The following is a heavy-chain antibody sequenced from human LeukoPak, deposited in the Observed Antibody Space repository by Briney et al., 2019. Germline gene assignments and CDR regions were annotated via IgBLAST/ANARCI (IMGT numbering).Heavy chain of an antibody. V-gene: IGHV1-18*01. CDR2: ISAYNGNT. J-gene: IGHJ4*02. CDR3: AKDARGYHRPIDH. CDR1: GYTFTSYG. D-gene: IGHD3-22*01. Sequence: ASVKVSCKASGYTFTSYGISWVRQAPGQGLEWMGWISAYNGNTNYAQKLQGRVTMTTDTSTSTAYMELRSLRSDDTAVYFCAKDARGYHRPIDHWGQGILVTISS.